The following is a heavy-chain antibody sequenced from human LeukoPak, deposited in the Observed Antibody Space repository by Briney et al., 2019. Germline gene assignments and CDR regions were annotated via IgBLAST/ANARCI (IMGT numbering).Heavy chain of an antibody. CDR1: GFTFSSYW. J-gene: IGHJ6*03. V-gene: IGHV3-7*01. D-gene: IGHD3-10*01. CDR3: ARVPMVRGVPYYYYYMDV. Sequence: GGSLRLSCAASGFTFSSYWMSWVRQAPGKGLEWVANIKQDGSEKYYVDSVKGRFTISRDNAKNSLYLQMDSLRAEDTAVYYCARVPMVRGVPYYYYYMDVWGKGTTVTVSS. CDR2: IKQDGSEK.